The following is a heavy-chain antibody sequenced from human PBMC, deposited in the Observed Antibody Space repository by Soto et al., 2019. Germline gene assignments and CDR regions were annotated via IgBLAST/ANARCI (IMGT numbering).Heavy chain of an antibody. J-gene: IGHJ5*02. Sequence: GGSLRLSCAASGFTVSSNYMSWVRQAPGKGLEWVSVIYSGGSTYYADSVKGRFTISRDNSKNTLYLQMNSLRAEDTAVYYCARGNVLLWFGELVFDPWGQGTLVTVSS. D-gene: IGHD3-10*01. CDR3: ARGNVLLWFGELVFDP. CDR1: GFTVSSNY. CDR2: IYSGGST. V-gene: IGHV3-66*01.